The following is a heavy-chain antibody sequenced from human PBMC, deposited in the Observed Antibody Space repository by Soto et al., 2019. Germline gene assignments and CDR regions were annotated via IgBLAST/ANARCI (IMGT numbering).Heavy chain of an antibody. D-gene: IGHD4-17*01. J-gene: IGHJ6*02. CDR1: GGSISSGGYY. Sequence: LSLTCTVSGGSISSGGYYWSWIRQHPGKGLEWIGYIYYSGSTYYNPSLKSRVTISVDTSKNQFSLKLSSVTAADTAVYYCARGRGDYGNYYYYGMDVWGQGTTVTVSS. CDR2: IYYSGST. V-gene: IGHV4-31*03. CDR3: ARGRGDYGNYYYYGMDV.